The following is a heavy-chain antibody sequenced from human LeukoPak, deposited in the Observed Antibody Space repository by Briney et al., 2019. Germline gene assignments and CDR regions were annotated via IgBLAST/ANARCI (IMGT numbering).Heavy chain of an antibody. V-gene: IGHV1-18*01. CDR2: ISINRGNT. Sequence: GASVKVSCKASGYISTNYGISWVRQAPGQGLEWIGWISINRGNTSYAQKFQGRVSMTTDTSASTAYMELRGLRSDDTAMYYCARDVGITVADSFDPWGQGTLVTVSS. D-gene: IGHD6-19*01. J-gene: IGHJ5*02. CDR1: GYISTNYG. CDR3: ARDVGITVADSFDP.